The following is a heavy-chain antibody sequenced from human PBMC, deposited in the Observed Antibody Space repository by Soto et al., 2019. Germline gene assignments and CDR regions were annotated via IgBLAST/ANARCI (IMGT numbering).Heavy chain of an antibody. Sequence: QVQLQESGPGLVKPSETLSLTCAVYGGSFNSYYWSWIRQPPGKGLEWIGEVSQGEGTKYNPSLERRVTISIDTTKNHFSLRLTSVTAADTAVYYCARGLDSAKSGYWGRGTLVTVSS. V-gene: IGHV4-34*01. CDR2: VSQGEGT. CDR1: GGSFNSYY. CDR3: ARGLDSAKSGY. J-gene: IGHJ4*02. D-gene: IGHD5-18*01.